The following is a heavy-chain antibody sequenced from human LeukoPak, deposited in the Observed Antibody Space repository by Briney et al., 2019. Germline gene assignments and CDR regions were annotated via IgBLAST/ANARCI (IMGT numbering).Heavy chain of an antibody. Sequence: SETLSLTCNVSGGSISNYYWSWIRQPAGKGLELIGRIYTSGSTNYNPSLKSRVTMSVDTSKNQFSLKLSSVTAADTAVYYCARSRCSSISCASRGAFDIWGQGTMVTVSS. CDR3: ARSRCSSISCASRGAFDI. CDR1: GGSISNYY. CDR2: IYTSGST. J-gene: IGHJ3*02. D-gene: IGHD2-2*01. V-gene: IGHV4-4*07.